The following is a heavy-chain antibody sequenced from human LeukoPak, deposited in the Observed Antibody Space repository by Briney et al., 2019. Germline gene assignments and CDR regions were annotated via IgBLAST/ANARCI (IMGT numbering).Heavy chain of an antibody. CDR1: GGSISSGDYY. J-gene: IGHJ4*02. D-gene: IGHD1/OR15-1a*01. Sequence: SETLSLTCTVSGGSISSGDYYWSWIRQPPGKGLEWIGYVYYSGSTYSNPSLKSRLTMSVDTSKNQFSLKLNSVTAADSAVYYCARRKTTAGHDYWGQGTLVTVSS. V-gene: IGHV4-30-4*01. CDR3: ARRKTTAGHDY. CDR2: VYYSGST.